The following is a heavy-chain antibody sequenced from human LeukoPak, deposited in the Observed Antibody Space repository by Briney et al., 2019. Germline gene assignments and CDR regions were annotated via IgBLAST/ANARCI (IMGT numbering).Heavy chain of an antibody. V-gene: IGHV4-39*01. D-gene: IGHD6-13*01. J-gene: IGHJ4*02. CDR2: IYYSGST. CDR3: ARQLGVKDSSLVNF. CDR1: GGSISSSIYH. Sequence: PSETLSLTCTVSGGSISSSIYHWGWIRQTPGKGLEWIGCIYYSGSTYYNPSLKSRVTMSLDTSKNQFSLKLTSVTAADTAVYYCARQLGVKDSSLVNFWRQGTLVTVSS.